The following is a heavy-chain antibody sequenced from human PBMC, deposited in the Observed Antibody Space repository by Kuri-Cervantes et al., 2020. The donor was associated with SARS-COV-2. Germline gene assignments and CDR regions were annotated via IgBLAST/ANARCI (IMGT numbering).Heavy chain of an antibody. CDR2: ITGSAGRT. V-gene: IGHV3-23*01. J-gene: IGHJ4*02. CDR3: AKGISVEKARVGEN. CDR1: GFIFSNFA. D-gene: IGHD5-24*01. Sequence: ETLSLTCAASGFIFSNFAMNWVRQAPGKGLEWVSTITGSAGRTNYADSVKGRFTISRDNSKNTMYLQMNSVRAEDTALYYCAKGISVEKARVGENWGQGTLVTVSS.